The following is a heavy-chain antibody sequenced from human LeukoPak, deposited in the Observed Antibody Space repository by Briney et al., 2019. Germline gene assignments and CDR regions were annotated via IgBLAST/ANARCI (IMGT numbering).Heavy chain of an antibody. CDR2: ISGSGGST. CDR1: GFTFSSYA. CDR3: ASPFWLTRYDSSGYYY. Sequence: GGSLRLSCAASGFTFSSYAMSWVRQAPGEGLEWVSAISGSGGSTYYADSVKGRFTISRDNSKNTLYLQMNSLRAEDTAVYYCASPFWLTRYDSSGYYYWGEGTLVTVS. D-gene: IGHD3-22*01. V-gene: IGHV3-23*01. J-gene: IGHJ4*02.